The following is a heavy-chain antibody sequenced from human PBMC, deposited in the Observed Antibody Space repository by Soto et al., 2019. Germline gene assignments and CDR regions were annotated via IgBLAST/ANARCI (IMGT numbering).Heavy chain of an antibody. CDR2: SYYSGST. Sequence: QLQLQESGPGLVKPSETLSLTCTVSGGSISSSSYYWGWIRQPPGKGLEWIGSSYYSGSTYYNPSHKTRATIPVDTSKTQFSRKLSSVTAADTAVYYCARLRGGYCSGGSFYPDAHFDYWGQGTLVTVSS. CDR3: ARLRGGYCSGGSFYPDAHFDY. J-gene: IGHJ4*02. D-gene: IGHD2-15*01. CDR1: GGSISSSSYY. V-gene: IGHV4-39*01.